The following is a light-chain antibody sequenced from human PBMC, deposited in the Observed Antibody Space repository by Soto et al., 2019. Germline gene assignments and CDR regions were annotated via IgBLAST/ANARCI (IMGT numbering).Light chain of an antibody. CDR3: QSYDSSLSVV. CDR2: GNS. V-gene: IGLV1-40*01. Sequence: QSVLTQPPSVSGAPGQRVTISCTGSSSNIRAGYDVHWYQQLPGTAPQPLIYGNSKRPSGVPDRFSGSKSGTSASLAITGLQAEDEADYYCQSYDSSLSVVFGGGTKLIVL. J-gene: IGLJ2*01. CDR1: SSNIRAGYD.